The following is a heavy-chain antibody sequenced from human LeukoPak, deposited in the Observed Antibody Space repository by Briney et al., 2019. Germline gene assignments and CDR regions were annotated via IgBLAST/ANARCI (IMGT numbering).Heavy chain of an antibody. CDR1: GYSFTNYG. V-gene: IGHV1-18*01. CDR2: ISAYNGNT. Sequence: ASVKVSCKASGYSFTNYGIIWVRQTPGQGLQWMGWISAYNGNTNYAQKLQGRVTMTTDTSTSTAYMELRSLRSDDTAVYYCARDRDYYGSGSYPDYWGQGTLVTVSS. CDR3: ARDRDYYGSGSYPDY. D-gene: IGHD3-10*01. J-gene: IGHJ4*02.